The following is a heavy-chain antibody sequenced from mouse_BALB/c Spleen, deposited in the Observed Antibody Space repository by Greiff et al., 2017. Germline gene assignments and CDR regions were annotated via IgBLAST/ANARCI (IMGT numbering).Heavy chain of an antibody. V-gene: IGHV3-2*02. D-gene: IGHD2-14*01. CDR2: ISYSGST. CDR1: GYSITSDYA. J-gene: IGHJ4*01. CDR3: AIYRYDEAMDY. Sequence: EVQLKESGPGLVKPSQSLSLTCTVTGYSITSDYAWNWIRQFPGNKLEWMGYISYSGSTSYNPSLKSRISITRDTSKNQFFLQLNSVTTEDTATYYCAIYRYDEAMDYWGQGTSVTVSS.